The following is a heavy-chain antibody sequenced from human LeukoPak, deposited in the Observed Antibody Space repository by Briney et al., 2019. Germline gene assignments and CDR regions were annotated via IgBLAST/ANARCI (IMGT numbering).Heavy chain of an antibody. CDR3: ATLRGDNWFDP. J-gene: IGHJ5*02. V-gene: IGHV4-59*08. CDR2: IYYSGST. CDR1: GGSISSYY. Sequence: SETLSLTCTVSGGSISSYYWSWIRQPPGKGLEWIGYIYYSGSTNYNPSLKSRVTISVDTSKNQFSLKLSSVTAADTAVYYCATLRGDNWFDPWGRGTLVTVSS.